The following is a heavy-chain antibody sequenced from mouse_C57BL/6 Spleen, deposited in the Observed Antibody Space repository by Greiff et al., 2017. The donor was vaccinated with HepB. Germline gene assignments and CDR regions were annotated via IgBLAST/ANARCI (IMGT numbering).Heavy chain of an antibody. CDR1: GYTFTDYY. V-gene: IGHV1-76*01. Sequence: QVQLQQSGAELVRPGASVKLSCKASGYTFTDYYINWVKQRPGQGLEWIARIYPGSGNTYYNEKFKGKATLTAEKSSSTAYMQLSSLTSEDSAVYFCAREEFYYGYPYYAMDYWGQGTSVTVSS. D-gene: IGHD2-2*01. CDR2: IYPGSGNT. CDR3: AREEFYYGYPYYAMDY. J-gene: IGHJ4*01.